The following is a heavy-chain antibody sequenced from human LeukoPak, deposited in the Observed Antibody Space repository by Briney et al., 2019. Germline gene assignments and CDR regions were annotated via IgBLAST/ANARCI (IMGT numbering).Heavy chain of an antibody. CDR3: ARTLAAAGTRIPYYFDY. J-gene: IGHJ4*02. CDR2: INHSGST. V-gene: IGHV4-39*07. CDR1: GGSISSGGYH. D-gene: IGHD6-13*01. Sequence: ASETLSLTCTVSGGSISSGGYHWSWIRQPPGKGLEWIGEINHSGSTNFNPSLKSRVTISVDTSKNQVSLKLRSVTAADTAVYFCARTLAAAGTRIPYYFDYWGQGTLVTVSS.